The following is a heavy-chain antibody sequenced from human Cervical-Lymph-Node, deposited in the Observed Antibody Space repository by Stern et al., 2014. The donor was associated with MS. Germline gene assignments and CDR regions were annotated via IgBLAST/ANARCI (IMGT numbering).Heavy chain of an antibody. V-gene: IGHV1-46*01. J-gene: IGHJ3*02. CDR3: ARPRTAARRDAFDI. D-gene: IGHD6-6*01. Sequence: QLVQSGAEVKKPGASVKVSCKASGYTFINFYMHWVRQAPGQGLEWMGIINPSGGSTNYAEKFQGSVTMTRDTSTSTVYMELSSLRSEDTAVYYCARPRTAARRDAFDIWGQGTMVTVSS. CDR1: GYTFINFY. CDR2: INPSGGST.